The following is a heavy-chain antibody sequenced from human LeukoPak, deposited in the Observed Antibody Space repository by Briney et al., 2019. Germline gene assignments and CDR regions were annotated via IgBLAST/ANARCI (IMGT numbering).Heavy chain of an antibody. J-gene: IGHJ4*02. CDR3: ARQRRHYYDSSGYPTFDY. V-gene: IGHV5-51*01. D-gene: IGHD3-22*01. CDR2: IYPCDSDT. CDR1: GYSFTSYW. Sequence: GESLKISCKGSGYSFTSYWIGWVRQMPGKGLEWMGIIYPCDSDTRYSPSFQGQVTISADKSISTAYLQWSSLKASDTAMYYCARQRRHYYDSSGYPTFDYWGQGTLVTVSS.